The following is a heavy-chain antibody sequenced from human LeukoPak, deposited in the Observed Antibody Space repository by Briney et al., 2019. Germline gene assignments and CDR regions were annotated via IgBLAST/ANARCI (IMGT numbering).Heavy chain of an antibody. J-gene: IGHJ4*02. Sequence: GGSLRLSCAASGFALSSHWMTWVRQVPGRGPEWVANVNRDGSETYYLDSVKGRFTISRDNSKNTLYLQMNSLRAEDTAVYYSAKGGDYGDYFDYWGQGTLVTVSS. CDR1: GFALSSHW. CDR2: VNRDGSET. CDR3: AKGGDYGDYFDY. D-gene: IGHD4-17*01. V-gene: IGHV3-7*03.